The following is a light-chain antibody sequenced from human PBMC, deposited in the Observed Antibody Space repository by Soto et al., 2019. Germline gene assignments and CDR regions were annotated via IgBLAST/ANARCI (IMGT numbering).Light chain of an antibody. CDR2: EVS. Sequence: QSALTQPASVSGSPGQSITITCTGTSSDVGGYNYVSWYQQHPGKAPKLMIYEVSNRPSGVSNRFSGSKSGNTASLTISGLQLEDEADYFCNSYGSTSTRYVFGTGTKLTVL. V-gene: IGLV2-14*01. CDR1: SSDVGGYNY. CDR3: NSYGSTSTRYV. J-gene: IGLJ1*01.